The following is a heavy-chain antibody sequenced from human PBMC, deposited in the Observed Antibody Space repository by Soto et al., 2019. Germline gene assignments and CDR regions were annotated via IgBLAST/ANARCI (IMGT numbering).Heavy chain of an antibody. CDR3: TSDTFGLRDS. J-gene: IGHJ4*02. D-gene: IGHD3-16*01. V-gene: IGHV3-74*01. Sequence: GGSLRLSCTASGFTFAFYWMHWVRQNPGKGLVWVSRINPEGTTTNYADSVEGRFTISRDNAKSALYLQMNSLSAEDTAIYYCTSDTFGLRDSWGQGTLVTVSS. CDR2: INPEGTTT. CDR1: GFTFAFYW.